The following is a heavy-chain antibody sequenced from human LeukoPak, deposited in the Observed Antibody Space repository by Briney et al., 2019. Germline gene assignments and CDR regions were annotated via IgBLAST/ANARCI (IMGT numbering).Heavy chain of an antibody. D-gene: IGHD1-1*01. CDR3: ARTVQLERRWFDP. CDR1: GGSISSSSYY. J-gene: IGHJ5*02. CDR2: IYYSGST. V-gene: IGHV4-39*01. Sequence: SETLSLTCTVSGGSISSSSYYWGWIRQPPGKGLEWIGSIYYSGSTYYNPSLKSRVTISVDTSKNQFSLKLSSVTAADTAVYYCARTVQLERRWFDPWGQGPLVTVSS.